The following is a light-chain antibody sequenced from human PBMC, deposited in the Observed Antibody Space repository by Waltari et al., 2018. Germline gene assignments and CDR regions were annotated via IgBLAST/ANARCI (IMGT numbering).Light chain of an antibody. CDR3: AARDDSLNGWV. CDR1: SSNIGSNT. V-gene: IGLV1-44*01. Sequence: QSVLTQPPSASGTPGQRVTISCSGSSSNIGSNTVHWYQQLPGTAPKLLIYSNNQRPSGVPDRFAGSKSGTSASLAISGLQSEDEADYYCAARDDSLNGWVFGGGTKLTGL. J-gene: IGLJ3*02. CDR2: SNN.